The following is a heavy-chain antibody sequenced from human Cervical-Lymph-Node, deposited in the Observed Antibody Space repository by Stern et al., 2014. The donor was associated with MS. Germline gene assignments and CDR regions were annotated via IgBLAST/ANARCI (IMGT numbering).Heavy chain of an antibody. Sequence: QVQLVQSGAEVKKPGASAKVSCKVSGHSLSELSTHWGRQAPGKGLEWMGGFDPEDGEPIYAQKFQGRLTMTEDTSTDTAYMELSSLRPEDTAVYYCAVTVASVGAFDIWGQGTVVTVSS. J-gene: IGHJ3*02. V-gene: IGHV1-24*01. CDR2: FDPEDGEP. CDR3: AVTVASVGAFDI. D-gene: IGHD6-19*01. CDR1: GHSLSELS.